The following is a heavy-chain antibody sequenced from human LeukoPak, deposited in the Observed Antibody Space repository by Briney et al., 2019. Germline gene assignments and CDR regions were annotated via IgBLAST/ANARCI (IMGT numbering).Heavy chain of an antibody. CDR2: INPNSGGT. CDR3: ARARNHESGGLGYCSGGSCYSSDWYFDL. V-gene: IGHV1-2*04. CDR1: GYTFTGYY. D-gene: IGHD2-15*01. J-gene: IGHJ2*01. Sequence: GASVKVSCTASGYTFTGYYMHWVRQAPGQGLEWMGWINPNSGGTNYAQKFQGWVTMTRDTSISTAYMELSRLRSDDTAVYYCARARNHESGGLGYCSGGSCYSSDWYFDLWGRGTLVTVSS.